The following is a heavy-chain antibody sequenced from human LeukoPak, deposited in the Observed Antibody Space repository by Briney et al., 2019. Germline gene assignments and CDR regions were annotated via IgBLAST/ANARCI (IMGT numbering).Heavy chain of an antibody. Sequence: GASVKVSCKASGGTFSSYAISWVRQAPGQGLEWMGGIITNYGTTNYAQKYQGRVTITADESTTTVYMELSSLRSEDTAVYYCARPRTYYDFWRGYPPFDYWGQGTLVTVSS. CDR2: IITNYGTT. CDR3: ARPRTYYDFWRGYPPFDY. J-gene: IGHJ4*02. CDR1: GGTFSSYA. V-gene: IGHV1-69*13. D-gene: IGHD3-3*01.